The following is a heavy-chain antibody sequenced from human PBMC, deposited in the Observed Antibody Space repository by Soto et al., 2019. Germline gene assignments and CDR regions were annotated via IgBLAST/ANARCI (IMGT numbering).Heavy chain of an antibody. CDR1: GFTFSSYA. Sequence: GGSLRLSCAASGFTFSSYAMSWVRQAPGKGLEWVSVIYDGGSTYYAESVKDRFTISRDNSKNTLYLQMNSLRAEDTAVYYCAKDGSYAIDYWGQGTLVTVSS. V-gene: IGHV3-23*03. D-gene: IGHD1-26*01. J-gene: IGHJ4*02. CDR3: AKDGSYAIDY. CDR2: IYDGGST.